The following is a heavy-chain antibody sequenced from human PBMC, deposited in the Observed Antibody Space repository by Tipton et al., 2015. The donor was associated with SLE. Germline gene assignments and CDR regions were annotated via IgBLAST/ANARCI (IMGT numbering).Heavy chain of an antibody. Sequence: TLSLTCTVSGASVSSFCWNWIRQSPGKGLEWIGCVCNSGSANYDPPLKSRVTMSIDTSKNQFSMKLSSVTAADTAVYYCARTVGSHRNYYFDYWGQGTLVTVSP. CDR3: ARTVGSHRNYYFDY. D-gene: IGHD1-26*01. CDR2: VCNSGSA. J-gene: IGHJ4*02. V-gene: IGHV4-59*02. CDR1: GASVSSFC.